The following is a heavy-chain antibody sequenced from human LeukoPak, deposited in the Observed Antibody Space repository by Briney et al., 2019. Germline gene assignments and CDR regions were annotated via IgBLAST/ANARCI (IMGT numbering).Heavy chain of an antibody. Sequence: PSETLSLTCIVSGDSITGNYWSWIRQTPGKGLEWVGYMYYTGTTEFNPSLKSRGTISLDTSRNHFYLSLGSVTAADTAIYYCGRLHFSRAEEFDPWGQGILVSVSS. J-gene: IGHJ5*02. V-gene: IGHV4-59*12. CDR2: MYYTGTT. CDR3: GRLHFSRAEEFDP. CDR1: GDSITGNY. D-gene: IGHD3-10*01.